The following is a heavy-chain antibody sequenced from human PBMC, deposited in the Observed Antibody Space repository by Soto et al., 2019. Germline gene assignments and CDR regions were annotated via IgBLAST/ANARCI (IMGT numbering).Heavy chain of an antibody. V-gene: IGHV1-18*01. CDR3: ARDSPPNDY. J-gene: IGHJ4*02. CDR2: IRVYNGNT. CDR1: GYTFTSYG. Sequence: QVQLVQSGAEVKKPGASVKVSCKASGYTFTSYGISWVRQAPGQGLEWMGWIRVYNGNTNYAQKLQGRVTMTTDTSTSKAYIELRSLKSDDTAVYYCARDSPPNDYWGQGTLVTVSS.